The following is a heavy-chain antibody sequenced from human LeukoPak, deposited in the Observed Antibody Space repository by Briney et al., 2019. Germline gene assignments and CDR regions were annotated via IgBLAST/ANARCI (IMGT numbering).Heavy chain of an antibody. CDR1: GYTFTGYY. CDR3: ARDRGSYFSDAFDI. D-gene: IGHD1-26*01. Sequence: ASVKVSCMASGYTFTGYYMHWVRQAPGQGLEWMGWINPNSDGTSYAQRFQGRVTMTRDTSIGTAYMELNGLRSDDTAVYYCARDRGSYFSDAFDIWGQGTMVTVSS. CDR2: INPNSDGT. J-gene: IGHJ3*02. V-gene: IGHV1-2*02.